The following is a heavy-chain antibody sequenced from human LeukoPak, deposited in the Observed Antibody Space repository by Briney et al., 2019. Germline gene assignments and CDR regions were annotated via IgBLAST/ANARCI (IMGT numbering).Heavy chain of an antibody. J-gene: IGHJ4*02. Sequence: SETLSLTCAAYGGSFSGYYWSWIRQPPGKGLEWIGEINHSGSTNYNPSLKSRVTISVDTSKNQFSLKLSSVTAADTAVYYCARGVYYDSSGYYYFDYWGQGTLVTVSS. V-gene: IGHV4-34*01. D-gene: IGHD3-22*01. CDR2: INHSGST. CDR1: GGSFSGYY. CDR3: ARGVYYDSSGYYYFDY.